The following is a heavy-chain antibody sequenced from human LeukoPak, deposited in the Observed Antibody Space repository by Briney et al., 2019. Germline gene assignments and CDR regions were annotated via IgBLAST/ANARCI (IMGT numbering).Heavy chain of an antibody. CDR1: GFTFSSYG. CDR3: AREPSFYGDYFGFDY. CDR2: IWYDGSNK. D-gene: IGHD4-17*01. J-gene: IGHJ4*02. Sequence: GGSLRLSCAASGFTFSSYGMHWVRQAPGKGLEWVAVIWYDGSNKHYADSVKGRFTISRDNPKNTLYLQMNSLRAEDTAVYYCAREPSFYGDYFGFDYWGQGTLATVSS. V-gene: IGHV3-33*01.